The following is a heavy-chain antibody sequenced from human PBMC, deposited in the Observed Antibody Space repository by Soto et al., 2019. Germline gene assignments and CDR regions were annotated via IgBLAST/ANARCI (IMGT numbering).Heavy chain of an antibody. Sequence: GASVKVSCKASGGTFSSYAISWVRQAPGQGLEWMGGIIPIFGTANYAQKFQGRVTITADESTSTAYMELSSLRSEDTAVYYCARTVGYSSTSLYYYGMDVWGQGTTVTVSS. CDR2: IIPIFGTA. J-gene: IGHJ6*02. D-gene: IGHD6-6*01. CDR1: GGTFSSYA. V-gene: IGHV1-69*13. CDR3: ARTVGYSSTSLYYYGMDV.